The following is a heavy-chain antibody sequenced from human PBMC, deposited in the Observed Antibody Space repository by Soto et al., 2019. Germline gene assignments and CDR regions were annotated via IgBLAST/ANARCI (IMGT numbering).Heavy chain of an antibody. J-gene: IGHJ6*03. D-gene: IGHD3-9*01. V-gene: IGHV4-31*03. CDR1: GGPISSRGYH. Sequence: SESLSPTCNVSGGPISSRGYHWRWIHQHPCNGLVWIGYIYYSGSTYYNPSLKSRVTISVDTSKNQFSLKLSSVTAADTAVYYCARDNYDILTGYYYYYYMDVWGKGTTVT. CDR2: IYYSGST. CDR3: ARDNYDILTGYYYYYYMDV.